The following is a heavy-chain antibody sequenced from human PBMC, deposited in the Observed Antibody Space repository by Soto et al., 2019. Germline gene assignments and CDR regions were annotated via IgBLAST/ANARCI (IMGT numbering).Heavy chain of an antibody. Sequence: QVQLQESGPGLVKSSETLSLTCTVSGGSVTSEHYYWNWIRQPPGKGLEWIGYFFCTGSTNYNPPRESRPTMSVDVSKNHFSLRLNSVTAADTAVYYCAGGTDGKKVAYWGQGALVTVSS. J-gene: IGHJ4*02. CDR1: GGSVTSEHYY. CDR2: FFCTGST. CDR3: AGGTDGKKVAY. V-gene: IGHV4-61*03. D-gene: IGHD5-12*01.